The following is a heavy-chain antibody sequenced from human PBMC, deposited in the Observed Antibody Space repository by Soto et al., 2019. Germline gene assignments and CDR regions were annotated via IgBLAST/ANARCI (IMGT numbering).Heavy chain of an antibody. CDR3: AKDRWHSSSPNWFDP. V-gene: IGHV3-23*01. Sequence: GSLRLSCAASGFTFSSYAMSWVRQAPGKGLEWVSAISGSGGSTYYADSVKGRFTISRDNSKNTLHLQMNSLRAEDTAVYYCAKDRWHSSSPNWFDPWGQGTLVTVSS. D-gene: IGHD6-6*01. CDR1: GFTFSSYA. J-gene: IGHJ5*02. CDR2: ISGSGGST.